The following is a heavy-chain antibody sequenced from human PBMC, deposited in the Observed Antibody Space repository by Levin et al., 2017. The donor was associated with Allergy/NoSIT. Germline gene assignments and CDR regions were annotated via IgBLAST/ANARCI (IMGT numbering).Heavy chain of an antibody. V-gene: IGHV5-51*01. D-gene: IGHD4-23*01. CDR2: LSPGDSAT. CDR3: ARHRPVYGGNPDY. J-gene: IGHJ4*02. CDR1: GYSFTSYW. Sequence: GESLKISCKASGYSFTSYWIGWVRQMPGKGLEYMGILSPGDSATTYSPSFQGQVTISVDKSISTAFLHWSSLKASDTAIYYCARHRPVYGGNPDYWGQGTLVTVSS.